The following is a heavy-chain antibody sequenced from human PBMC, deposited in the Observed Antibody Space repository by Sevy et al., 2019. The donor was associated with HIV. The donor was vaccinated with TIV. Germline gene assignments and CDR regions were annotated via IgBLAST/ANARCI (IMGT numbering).Heavy chain of an antibody. Sequence: ASVKVSCKASGYTFTSSSIHWVRQAPGQGLEWMGIINPRGGSTTYAQMFQGRVTLTGDKSTSTVFLELSRLRSDGTAEYYRAIPGYRGYDGVDQWGQGTLVTVSS. J-gene: IGHJ4*02. V-gene: IGHV1-46*01. CDR1: GYTFTSSS. CDR3: AIPGYRGYDGVDQ. D-gene: IGHD5-12*01. CDR2: INPRGGST.